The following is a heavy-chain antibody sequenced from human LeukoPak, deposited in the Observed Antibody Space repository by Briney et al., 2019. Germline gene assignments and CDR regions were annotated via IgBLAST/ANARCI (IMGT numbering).Heavy chain of an antibody. V-gene: IGHV3-21*01. CDR2: ISSSSSYI. Sequence: PGGSLRLSCAASGFTFNTYSMNWVRQAPGKGLEWVSSISSSSSYIDYADSGKGRFTISRDNAKNSLYLQMNSLRVEDAAVYYCAKGGSGTYFLDYWGQGTLVTVSS. D-gene: IGHD1-26*01. CDR1: GFTFNTYS. J-gene: IGHJ4*02. CDR3: AKGGSGTYFLDY.